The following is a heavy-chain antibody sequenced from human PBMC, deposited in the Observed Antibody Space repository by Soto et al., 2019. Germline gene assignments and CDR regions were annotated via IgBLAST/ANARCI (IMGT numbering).Heavy chain of an antibody. J-gene: IGHJ6*04. CDR3: ARYSNNWFKQDGMEV. CDR2: IDASGNT. CDR1: VCASTTWY. D-gene: IGHD6-13*01. Sequence: SETRSRTCTFCVCASTTWYCSWILQPSGKGLEWIGRIDASGNTNYNPSLNSRVTMSIDTSKKQFSLKLTSVTAADTAIYYCARYSNNWFKQDGMEVWGKGNTVNVSS. V-gene: IGHV4-4*07.